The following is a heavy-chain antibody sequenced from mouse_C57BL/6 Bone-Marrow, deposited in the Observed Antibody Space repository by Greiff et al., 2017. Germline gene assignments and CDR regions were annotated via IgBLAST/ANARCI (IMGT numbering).Heavy chain of an antibody. Sequence: VQLKQSGAELVRPGASVKLSCTASGFNIKDDYMHWVKQRPEQGLEWIGWIDPANGDTEYASKFQGKATITADTSSNTAYLQLSSLRSVDTVVYYCTTRITTVVATDYFDYWGQGTTLTVSS. CDR2: IDPANGDT. CDR1: GFNIKDDY. CDR3: TTRITTVVATDYFDY. V-gene: IGHV14-4*01. D-gene: IGHD1-1*01. J-gene: IGHJ2*01.